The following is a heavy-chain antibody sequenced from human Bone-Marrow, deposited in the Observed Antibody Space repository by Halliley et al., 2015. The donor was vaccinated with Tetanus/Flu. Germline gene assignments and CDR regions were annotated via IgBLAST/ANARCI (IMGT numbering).Heavy chain of an antibody. V-gene: IGHV3-33*01. Sequence: LIWYDGSNKYYADSVKGRFTISRDNSKNTLYLQMNSLRDEDTAVYFCARGARPFYSNSNNWFDPWGQGTLVTVSP. CDR2: IWYDGSNK. CDR3: ARGARPFYSNSNNWFDP. D-gene: IGHD4-4*01. J-gene: IGHJ5*02.